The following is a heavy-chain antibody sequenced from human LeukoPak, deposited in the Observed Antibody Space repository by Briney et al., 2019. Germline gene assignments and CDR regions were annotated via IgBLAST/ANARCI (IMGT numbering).Heavy chain of an antibody. Sequence: ASVRVSCKASGYTFTSYAMNWVRQAPGQGLEWMGWINTNTGSPTYAQGFTGRFVFSLDTSVSTAYLQISSLKAEDTAVYYCTRSTYYYDSSGYLYYFDYWGQGTLVTVSS. CDR1: GYTFTSYA. CDR3: TRSTYYYDSSGYLYYFDY. CDR2: INTNTGSP. V-gene: IGHV7-4-1*02. D-gene: IGHD3-22*01. J-gene: IGHJ4*02.